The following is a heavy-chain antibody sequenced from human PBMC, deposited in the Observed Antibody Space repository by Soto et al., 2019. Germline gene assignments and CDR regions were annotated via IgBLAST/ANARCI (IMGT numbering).Heavy chain of an antibody. CDR2: IRAKPAGGTA. J-gene: IGHJ4*02. Sequence: GGSLRLSCPTSGSDFGSYALALIRQAPGRGLEGVAFIRAKPAGGTAEYAASVKGRFTLSRDGSESIAYLQMNSLKMEVTGMYXCSRIGPGAPTRWFFDYWGQGTPVTVSS. CDR3: SRIGPGAPTRWFFDY. V-gene: IGHV3-49*01. D-gene: IGHD1-26*01. CDR1: GSDFGSYA.